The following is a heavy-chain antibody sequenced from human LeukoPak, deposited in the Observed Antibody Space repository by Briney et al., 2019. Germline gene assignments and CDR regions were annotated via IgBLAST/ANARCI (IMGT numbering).Heavy chain of an antibody. CDR2: IYWNDDK. D-gene: IGHD3-3*01. V-gene: IGHV2-5*01. Sequence: SGPTLVNPTQTLTLTCTFSGFSLSTSGVGVGWIRQPPGKALEWLALIYWNDDKRYSPSLKSRLTITKDTSKNQVVLTMTNMDPVDTATYYCAHRPQISSNYDFRSGYYWSGFDYWGQGTLVTVSS. J-gene: IGHJ4*02. CDR3: AHRPQISSNYDFRSGYYWSGFDY. CDR1: GFSLSTSGVG.